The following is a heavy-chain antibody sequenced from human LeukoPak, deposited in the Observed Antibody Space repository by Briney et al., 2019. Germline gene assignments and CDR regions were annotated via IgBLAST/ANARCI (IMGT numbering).Heavy chain of an antibody. D-gene: IGHD3-10*01. CDR1: GGSISSSSYY. Sequence: SETLSLTCTVSGGSISSSSYYWGWIRQPPGKGLEWIGSIYYSGSTYYNPSLKSRVTISVDTSKNQFSLKLSSVTAADTAVYYCARRRGHGYFDYWGQGTLVTVSS. CDR3: ARRRGHGYFDY. CDR2: IYYSGST. J-gene: IGHJ4*02. V-gene: IGHV4-39*01.